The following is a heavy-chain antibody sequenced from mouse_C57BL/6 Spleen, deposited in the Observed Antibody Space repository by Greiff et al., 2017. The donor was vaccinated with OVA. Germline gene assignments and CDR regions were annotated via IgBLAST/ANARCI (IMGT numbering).Heavy chain of an antibody. J-gene: IGHJ4*01. D-gene: IGHD2-13*01. CDR2: INPNNGGT. CDR3: AIRDYLGYAMDY. CDR1: GYTFTDYY. Sequence: VQLQQSGPELVKPGASVKISCKASGYTFTDYYMNWVKQSHGKSLEWIGDINPNNGGTSYNQKFKGKATLTVEKSSSTAYMELRSLTSEDSAVYYCAIRDYLGYAMDYWGQGTSVTVSS. V-gene: IGHV1-26*01.